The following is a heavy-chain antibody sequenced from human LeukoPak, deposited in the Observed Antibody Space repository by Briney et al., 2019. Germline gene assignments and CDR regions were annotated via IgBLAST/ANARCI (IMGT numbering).Heavy chain of an antibody. Sequence: SQTLSLTCTVSGGSPSSGGYYWSWIRQHPGKGLEWIGYIYYSGSTYYNPSLKSRVTISVDTSKNQFSLKLSSVTAADTAVYYCARAVVTASDAFDIWGQGTMVTVSS. CDR3: ARAVVTASDAFDI. CDR2: IYYSGST. CDR1: GGSPSSGGYY. J-gene: IGHJ3*02. V-gene: IGHV4-31*03. D-gene: IGHD2-21*02.